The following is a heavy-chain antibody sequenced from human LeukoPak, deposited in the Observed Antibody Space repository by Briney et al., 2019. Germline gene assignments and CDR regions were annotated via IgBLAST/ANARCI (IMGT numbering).Heavy chain of an antibody. Sequence: PGGSLRLSCAASGFTFNSYAMGWVRQAPGKGLEWVSAISGSGGSTYYADSVKGRFTISRDNSKNTLYLQMNSLRAEDTAVYYCVWDSDYDPVSLGYYYMDVWGKGTTVTVSS. CDR2: ISGSGGST. CDR1: GFTFNSYA. J-gene: IGHJ6*03. D-gene: IGHD5-12*01. CDR3: VWDSDYDPVSLGYYYMDV. V-gene: IGHV3-23*01.